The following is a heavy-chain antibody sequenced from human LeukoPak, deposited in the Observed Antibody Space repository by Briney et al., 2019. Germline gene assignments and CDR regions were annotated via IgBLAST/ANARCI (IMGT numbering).Heavy chain of an antibody. J-gene: IGHJ4*02. V-gene: IGHV1-18*01. CDR3: ARSSPNYYDSSGYYYFNY. CDR2: ISAYNGNT. D-gene: IGHD3-22*01. CDR1: GYTFTSYG. Sequence: GASVKVSCKASGYTFTSYGISWVGQAPGQGLEWMGWISAYNGNTNYAQKLQGRVTMTTDTSTSTAYMELRSLRSDDTAVYYCARSSPNYYDSSGYYYFNYWGQGTLVTVSS.